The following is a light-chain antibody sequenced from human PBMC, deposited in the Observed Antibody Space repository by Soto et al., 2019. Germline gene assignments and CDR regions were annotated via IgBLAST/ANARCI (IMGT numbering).Light chain of an antibody. CDR2: GNS. CDR3: QSYDSSLSEV. V-gene: IGLV1-40*01. Sequence: QSVLTQPPSVSGAAGQRVTISCTGSSSNIGAGYDVHWYQQLPGTAPKLLIYGNSNRPSGVPDRFSGSKSGTSASLAITGLQAEDEADYYCQSYDSSLSEVFGGGTKLTVL. CDR1: SSNIGAGYD. J-gene: IGLJ2*01.